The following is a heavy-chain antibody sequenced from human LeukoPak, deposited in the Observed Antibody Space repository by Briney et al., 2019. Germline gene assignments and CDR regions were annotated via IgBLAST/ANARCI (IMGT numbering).Heavy chain of an antibody. CDR2: INHSGST. CDR1: GGSFSGYY. V-gene: IGHV4-34*01. D-gene: IGHD4-17*01. Sequence: SETLSLTCAVYGGSFSGYYRSWIRQPPGKGLEWIGEINHSGSTNYNPSLKSRVTISVDTSKNQFSLKLSSVTAADTAVYYCARGLPKLYGGNSAYYFDYWGQGTLVTVSS. J-gene: IGHJ4*02. CDR3: ARGLPKLYGGNSAYYFDY.